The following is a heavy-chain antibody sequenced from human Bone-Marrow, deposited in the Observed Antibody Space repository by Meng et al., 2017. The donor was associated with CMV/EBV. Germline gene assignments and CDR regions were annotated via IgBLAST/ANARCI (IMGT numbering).Heavy chain of an antibody. Sequence: ASVKVSCKTSGYSFTNNFIYWVRQAPGQGLECMGLINPSGGSASYSQKFQGRVTMSRDTPTSTVYMELSSLRSEDTAGYFCARGEFRGVIKDNDAFDIWGQGTMVTVSS. D-gene: IGHD3-10*01. CDR2: INPSGGSA. CDR1: GYSFTNNF. J-gene: IGHJ3*02. V-gene: IGHV1-46*01. CDR3: ARGEFRGVIKDNDAFDI.